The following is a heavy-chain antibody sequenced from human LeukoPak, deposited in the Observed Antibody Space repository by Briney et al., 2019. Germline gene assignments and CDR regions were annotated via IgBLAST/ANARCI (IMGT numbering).Heavy chain of an antibody. V-gene: IGHV3-33*01. D-gene: IGHD2-2*01. J-gene: IGHJ4*02. Sequence: GGSLRLSCAASGFTFSSLGGHGVRQAPDKGLEWVAVIGYGGNKNYADSVRGRFTVSRDTSKNTLFLQMNSLGAEDTAVYYCARDKASSWTFDYWGQGTLVTVSS. CDR2: IGYGGNK. CDR1: GFTFSSLG. CDR3: ARDKASSWTFDY.